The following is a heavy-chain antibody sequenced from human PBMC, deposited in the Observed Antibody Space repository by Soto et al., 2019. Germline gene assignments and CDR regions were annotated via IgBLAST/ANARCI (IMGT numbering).Heavy chain of an antibody. J-gene: IGHJ6*02. CDR3: ARDYLSTVDSIAAAGDPIYYYYGMDV. Sequence: GGSLRLSCAASGFTFSSYGMHWVRQAPGKGLEWVAVIWYDGSNKYYADSVKGRFTISRDNSKNTLYLQMNSLRAEDTAVYYCARDYLSTVDSIAAAGDPIYYYYGMDVWGQGTTVTVSS. D-gene: IGHD6-13*01. V-gene: IGHV3-33*01. CDR2: IWYDGSNK. CDR1: GFTFSSYG.